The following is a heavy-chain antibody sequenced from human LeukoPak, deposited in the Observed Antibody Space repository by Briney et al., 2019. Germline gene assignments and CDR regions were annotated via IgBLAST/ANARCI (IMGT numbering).Heavy chain of an antibody. CDR1: GYTFTSYY. D-gene: IGHD3-22*01. J-gene: IGHJ6*03. CDR2: INPSGGST. CDR3: ARDGTGYYDSSLSRYMDV. V-gene: IGHV1-46*01. Sequence: ASVKVSCKASGYTFTSYYMHWVRQAPGQGLEWMGIINPSGGSTSYAQEFQGRVTMTRDTSTGTVYMELSSLRSEDTAVYYCARDGTGYYDSSLSRYMDVWGKGTTVTVSS.